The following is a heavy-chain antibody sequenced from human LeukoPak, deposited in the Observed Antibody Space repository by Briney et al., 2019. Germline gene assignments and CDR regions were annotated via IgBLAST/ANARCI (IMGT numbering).Heavy chain of an antibody. V-gene: IGHV4-34*01. CDR2: INHSGST. CDR1: GGSFSGYY. CDR3: ARVKFYYYYYMDV. J-gene: IGHJ6*03. Sequence: PSETLSLTCAVYGGSFSGYYWSRIRQPPGKGLEWIGEINHSGSTNYNPSLKSRVTISVDTSKNQFSLKLSSVTAADTAVYYCARVKFYYYYYMDVWGKGTTVTVSS.